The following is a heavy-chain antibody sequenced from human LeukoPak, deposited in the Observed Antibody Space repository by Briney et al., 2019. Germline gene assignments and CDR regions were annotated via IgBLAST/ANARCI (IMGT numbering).Heavy chain of an antibody. CDR3: ARGPTVLYYYYGMDV. Sequence: PSETLSLTCTVSGGSISSYYWSWIRQPPGKGLEWIGYIYYSGSTNYNPSLKSRVAISVDTSKNQFSLKLSSVTAADTAVYYCARGPTVLYYYYGMDVWGQGTTDTVSS. J-gene: IGHJ6*02. CDR2: IYYSGST. D-gene: IGHD4-11*01. CDR1: GGSISSYY. V-gene: IGHV4-59*01.